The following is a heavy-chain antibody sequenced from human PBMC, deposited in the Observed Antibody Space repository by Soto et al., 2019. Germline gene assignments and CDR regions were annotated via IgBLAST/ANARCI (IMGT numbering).Heavy chain of an antibody. J-gene: IGHJ4*02. V-gene: IGHV1-3*01. D-gene: IGHD2-8*01. CDR2: IDPGSGNP. Sequence: QVQLVQSGAEVKKPGASVRVSCKPSGYTLTNYAIHWVRQAAGQSLEWLAWIDPGSGNPTYSQKFRGRITLSRDSSASTFYMDLSSLTSADTAVYFCTRELNGGNPFDYWGQGTLVTVSS. CDR1: GYTLTNYA. CDR3: TRELNGGNPFDY.